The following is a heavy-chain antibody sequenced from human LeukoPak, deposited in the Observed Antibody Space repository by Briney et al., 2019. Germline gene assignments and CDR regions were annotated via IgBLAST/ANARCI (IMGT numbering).Heavy chain of an antibody. D-gene: IGHD5-12*01. J-gene: IGHJ4*02. Sequence: SETLSLTCTVSGGSISSGGYYWSRIRQHPGKGLEWIGYIYYSGSTYYNPSLKSRVTISVDTSKNQFSLKLSSVTAADTAVYYCAGGYSGYHDYWGQGTLVTVSS. CDR3: AGGYSGYHDY. V-gene: IGHV4-31*03. CDR1: GGSISSGGYY. CDR2: IYYSGST.